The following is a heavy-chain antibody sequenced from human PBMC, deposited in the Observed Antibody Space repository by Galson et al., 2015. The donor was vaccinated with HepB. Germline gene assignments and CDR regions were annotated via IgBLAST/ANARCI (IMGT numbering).Heavy chain of an antibody. V-gene: IGHV4-59*01. CDR1: GGSISSYY. J-gene: IGHJ3*02. D-gene: IGHD2-2*01. CDR3: ARVAVGPGIVVAYPAFDI. Sequence: ETLSLTCTVSGGSISSYYWSWIRQPPGKGLEWIGYIYNSGSTNYNPSLRGRVTISEDTSKNQFSLRMRPVTAADTAVYYCARVAVGPGIVVAYPAFDIWGQGTMVTASS. CDR2: IYNSGST.